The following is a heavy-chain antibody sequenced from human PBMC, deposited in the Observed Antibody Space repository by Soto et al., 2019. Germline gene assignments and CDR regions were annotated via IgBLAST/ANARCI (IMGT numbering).Heavy chain of an antibody. Sequence: PSQTLSLTCVISGDSVSSNSAAWNWIRQSPSRGLEWLGRTYYRSKWYNDYAVSVKSRITINPDTSKNQFSLQLNSVTPEDTAVYYCARDPATYCSSTSCPFGGYYYYGMDVWGQGTTVTVSS. CDR2: TYYRSKWYN. V-gene: IGHV6-1*01. CDR3: ARDPATYCSSTSCPFGGYYYYGMDV. CDR1: GDSVSSNSAA. D-gene: IGHD2-2*01. J-gene: IGHJ6*02.